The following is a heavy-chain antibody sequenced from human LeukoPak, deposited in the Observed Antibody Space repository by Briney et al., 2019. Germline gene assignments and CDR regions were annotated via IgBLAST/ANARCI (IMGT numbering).Heavy chain of an antibody. CDR1: GFTFSDYN. Sequence: GGSLRLSCAASGFTFSDYNMNWVRQAPGKGLEWVSYITDSGNTIHYADSVKGRFTISRDNAKNSLYLQMNSLRAEDTAVYYCAKDQDSSGYYYSSYFDYWGQGTLVTVSS. V-gene: IGHV3-11*01. CDR2: ITDSGNTI. CDR3: AKDQDSSGYYYSSYFDY. D-gene: IGHD3-22*01. J-gene: IGHJ4*02.